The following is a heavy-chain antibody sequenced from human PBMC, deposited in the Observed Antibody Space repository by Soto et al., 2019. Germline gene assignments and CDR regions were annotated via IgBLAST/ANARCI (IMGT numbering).Heavy chain of an antibody. CDR1: GGSIASGGHY. CDR2: IHYSANT. V-gene: IGHV4-31*03. CDR3: ARVVDASGPYFDH. Sequence: QVQLQESGPGLVKPSQTLSLSCTVSGGSIASGGHYWSWIRQHPGKGLEWIGYIHYSANTYYNPSLKRRVTISVNTPKNQCSLKLTSVTAADTALYYCARVVDASGPYFDHWGQGTLVTVSS. J-gene: IGHJ4*02. D-gene: IGHD2-15*01.